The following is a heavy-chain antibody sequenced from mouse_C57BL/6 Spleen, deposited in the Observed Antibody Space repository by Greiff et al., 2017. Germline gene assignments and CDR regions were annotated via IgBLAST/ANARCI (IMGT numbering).Heavy chain of an antibody. J-gene: IGHJ3*01. Sequence: QVQLQQPGAELVRPGSSVKLSCKASGYTFTSYWMHWVKQRPIQGLEWIGNIDPSDSETNYNQKFTDKATLTVDKSSSTAYMQLSSLTSEDSAVYYCASYDYDRFAYWGQGTLVTVSA. D-gene: IGHD2-4*01. CDR2: IDPSDSET. CDR3: ASYDYDRFAY. CDR1: GYTFTSYW. V-gene: IGHV1-52*01.